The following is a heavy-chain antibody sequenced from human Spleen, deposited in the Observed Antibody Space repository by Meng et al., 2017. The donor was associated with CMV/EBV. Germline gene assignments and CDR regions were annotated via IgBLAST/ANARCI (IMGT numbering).Heavy chain of an antibody. CDR3: TRVRDSSGFYLEYFLH. CDR2: VSYDGASK. J-gene: IGHJ1*01. CDR1: GFTFSHFA. Sequence: GGSLRLSCAASGFTFSHFAMHWVRQAPGKGLEWVAVVSYDGASKYYADSVKGRFTISRDNSKNTLYLQMNSLRVEDTAVYYCTRVRDSSGFYLEYFLHWGQGTLVTVSS. V-gene: IGHV3-30*04. D-gene: IGHD3-22*01.